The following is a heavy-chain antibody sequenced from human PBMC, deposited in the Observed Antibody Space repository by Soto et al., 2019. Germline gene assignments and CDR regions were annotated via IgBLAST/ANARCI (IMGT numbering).Heavy chain of an antibody. V-gene: IGHV1-18*01. CDR2: ISAYNGNT. CDR1: GYTFTSYG. D-gene: IGHD3-10*01. Sequence: ASVKVTCKASGYTFTSYGISWVRQAPGQGLEWMGWISAYNGNTNYAQELQGRVTMTTDTSTSTAYMELRSLRSDDTAVYYCASFGWRGYDAFDIWGQGTMVTVSS. CDR3: ASFGWRGYDAFDI. J-gene: IGHJ3*02.